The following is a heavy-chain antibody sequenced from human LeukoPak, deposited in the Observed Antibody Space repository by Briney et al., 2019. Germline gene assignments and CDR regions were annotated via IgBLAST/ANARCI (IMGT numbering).Heavy chain of an antibody. J-gene: IGHJ4*02. V-gene: IGHV3-23*01. CDR1: GFTFSNYA. CDR2: ISGSGDGT. D-gene: IGHD3-10*01. CDR3: AKPHYSGSGSYSREDY. Sequence: GRSLRLSCAASGFTFSNYAMTWVRQAPGKGLECVSAISGSGDGTYYADSVKGRFTISRDNSKITVYLQVNSLRAEDTAVYYCAKPHYSGSGSYSREDYWGQGTLVTVSS.